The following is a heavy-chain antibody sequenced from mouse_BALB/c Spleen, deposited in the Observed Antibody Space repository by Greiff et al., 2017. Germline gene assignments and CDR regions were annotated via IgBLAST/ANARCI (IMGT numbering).Heavy chain of an antibody. CDR1: GFTFSSYG. V-gene: IGHV5-6*02. D-gene: IGHD1-1*01. J-gene: IGHJ4*01. CDR2: ISSGGSYT. CDR3: ARHEDYYGSLYAMDY. Sequence: EVKLVESGGDLVKPGGSLKLSCAASGFTFSSYGMSWVRQTPDKRLEWVATISSGGSYTYYPDSVKGRFTISRDNAKNTLYLQMSSLKSEDTAMYYCARHEDYYGSLYAMDYWGQGTSVTVAS.